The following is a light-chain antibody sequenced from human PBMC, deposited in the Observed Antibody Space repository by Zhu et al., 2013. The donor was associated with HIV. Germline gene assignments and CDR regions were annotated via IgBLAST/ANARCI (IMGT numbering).Light chain of an antibody. CDR3: MQELQTPWT. CDR1: QSLLQNDGKNY. Sequence: DIVMTQSPLSLPVTPGEPASISCRSSQSLLQNDGKNYLDWYLQKPGQSPQLLIHLGSNRASGVPDRFSASGSGTDFTLKISRVEAEDVGIYYCMQELQTPWTFGQGTKVEIK. J-gene: IGKJ1*01. V-gene: IGKV2-28*01. CDR2: LGS.